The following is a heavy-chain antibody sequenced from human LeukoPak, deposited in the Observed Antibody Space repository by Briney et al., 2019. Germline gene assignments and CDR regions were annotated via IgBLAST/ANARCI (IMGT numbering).Heavy chain of an antibody. Sequence: EGSLRLSCEASEFTFSNYWMSWVRQAPGKGLEWVANVKQDGSEKYYVDSVKGRFTISRDNAKNSLYLQMNSLRAEDTAVYYCARDARTSGSYPYYFDYWGQGTLVTVSS. CDR3: ARDARTSGSYPYYFDY. D-gene: IGHD1-26*01. CDR2: VKQDGSEK. CDR1: EFTFSNYW. V-gene: IGHV3-7*01. J-gene: IGHJ4*02.